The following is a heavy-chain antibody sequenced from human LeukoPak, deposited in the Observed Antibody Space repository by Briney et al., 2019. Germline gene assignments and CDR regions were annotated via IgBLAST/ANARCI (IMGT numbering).Heavy chain of an antibody. CDR3: AREGGPYRPLDY. V-gene: IGHV4-4*02. Sequence: PSETLSLTCGVSGGSISNTNWWTWVRQPPGKGLEWIGEVNLQGSANYNPSLKSRVAISVGKSENHISLKLTSVTAADTAVYYCAREGGPYRPLDYSGQGTLVTVAS. J-gene: IGHJ4*02. CDR1: GGSISNTNW. CDR2: VNLQGSA.